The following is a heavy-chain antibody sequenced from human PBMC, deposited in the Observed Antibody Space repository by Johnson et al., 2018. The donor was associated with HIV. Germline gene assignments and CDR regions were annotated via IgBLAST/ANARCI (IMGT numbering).Heavy chain of an antibody. V-gene: IGHV3-33*01. Sequence: QVQLVESWGGVVQPGRSLRLFCAVSGFNFNTYTMHWVRQAPGKGLEWVALISYDGSNEFYTDSVKGRFTISRDISKNTLYLQMNSLKTDDTGVYYCWAQWTVITFGGPSAFDIWGQGTVVTVSS. CDR1: GFNFNTYT. CDR3: WAQWTVITFGGPSAFDI. D-gene: IGHD3-16*01. J-gene: IGHJ3*02. CDR2: ISYDGSNE.